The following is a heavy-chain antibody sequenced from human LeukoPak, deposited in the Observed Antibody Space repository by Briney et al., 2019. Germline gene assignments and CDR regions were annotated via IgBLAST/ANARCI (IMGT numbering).Heavy chain of an antibody. CDR1: GFTFSNYW. V-gene: IGHV3-7*01. Sequence: PGGSLRLSCAASGFTFSNYWMTWVRQAPGKGLEWVANIKHDGSEDYYLDSVKGRFTISRDNAKSSMWLQMNSLRDEDTAVYYCARGPPPTTVRSVRRVGVDYWGQGTLVTVSS. J-gene: IGHJ4*02. CDR2: IKHDGSED. D-gene: IGHD4-11*01. CDR3: ARGPPPTTVRSVRRVGVDY.